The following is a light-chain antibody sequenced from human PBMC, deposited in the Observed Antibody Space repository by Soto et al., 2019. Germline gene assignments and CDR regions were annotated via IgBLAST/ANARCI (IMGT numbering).Light chain of an antibody. V-gene: IGLV2-14*01. CDR2: DVS. Sequence: QSVLTQPASVSGSPGQSIAISCTGTSSDVGGYNYVSWYQQHPGKTPNLMIYDVSNRPSGVSNRFSGSKSGNTASLTISGLQAKDEADYYCSSYTSSSTWVFGGGTQLTVL. CDR3: SSYTSSSTWV. CDR1: SSDVGGYNY. J-gene: IGLJ3*02.